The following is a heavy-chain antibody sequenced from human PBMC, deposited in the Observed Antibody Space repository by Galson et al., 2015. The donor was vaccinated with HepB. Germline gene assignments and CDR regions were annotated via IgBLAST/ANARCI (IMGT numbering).Heavy chain of an antibody. V-gene: IGHV1-46*01. CDR1: GYTFTSYY. CDR3: ARGDRGYSGYDYYYGMDV. D-gene: IGHD5-12*01. Sequence: SVKVSCKASGYTFTSYYMHWVRQAPGQGLEWMGIINPSGGSTSYAQKFQGRVTMTRDTSMSTVYMELSSLRSEDTAVYYCARGDRGYSGYDYYYGMDVWGQGTTVTVSS. CDR2: INPSGGST. J-gene: IGHJ6*02.